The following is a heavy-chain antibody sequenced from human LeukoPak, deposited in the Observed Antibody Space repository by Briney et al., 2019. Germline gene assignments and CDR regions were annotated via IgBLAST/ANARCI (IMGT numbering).Heavy chain of an antibody. V-gene: IGHV3-30-3*01. Sequence: GGSLRLSCAASGFTFSSYAMHWVRQAPGKGLEWVAVISYDGSNKYYADSVKGRFTISRDNSKNTLYLQMNSLRAEDTAVYYCARDLARPYDILTGYVLRGYGMDVWGQGTTVTVSS. CDR2: ISYDGSNK. CDR1: GFTFSSYA. CDR3: ARDLARPYDILTGYVLRGYGMDV. J-gene: IGHJ6*02. D-gene: IGHD3-9*01.